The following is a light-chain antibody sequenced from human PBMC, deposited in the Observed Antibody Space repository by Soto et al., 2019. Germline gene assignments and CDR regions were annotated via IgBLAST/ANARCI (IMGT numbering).Light chain of an antibody. Sequence: ALTQPPSASGSPGQSVTISCTGTSSDIGGYNYVSWYQQHPGKAPKLMIYEVSKRPSGVPDCFSGSKSGNTASLTVSGLQAEDEADYYCCSYAGSNTHYVFGTGTKVTVL. CDR3: CSYAGSNTHYV. J-gene: IGLJ1*01. CDR1: SSDIGGYNY. V-gene: IGLV2-8*01. CDR2: EVS.